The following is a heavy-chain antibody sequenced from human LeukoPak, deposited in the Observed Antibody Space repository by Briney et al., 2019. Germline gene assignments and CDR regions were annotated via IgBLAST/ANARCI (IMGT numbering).Heavy chain of an antibody. CDR1: GGCVSSINW. Sequence: SETLSLTCTVSGGCVSSINWWGWVRQSPGKGLEWIGEIHHSGSTNYNPSLQSRVTISVDKSKNQFSLNLSSVTAADTAVYYCARPYSYYMDVWGKGTTVIVSS. CDR3: ARPYSYYMDV. J-gene: IGHJ6*03. CDR2: IHHSGST. V-gene: IGHV4-4*02.